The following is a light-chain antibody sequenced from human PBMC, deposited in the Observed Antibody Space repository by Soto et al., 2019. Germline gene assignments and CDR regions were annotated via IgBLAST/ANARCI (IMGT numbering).Light chain of an antibody. V-gene: IGKV1-33*01. CDR3: QQSDALVLS. CDR1: QDITDY. J-gene: IGKJ4*01. Sequence: DIQMTQSPSSLSAAVGDRVTITCQASQDITDYLHWYQQKPGKAPRLLIYAASNLETGVPSRFSGSGSGTDFTFTISSLQPEDTATYYCQQSDALVLSFGGGTKVEI. CDR2: AAS.